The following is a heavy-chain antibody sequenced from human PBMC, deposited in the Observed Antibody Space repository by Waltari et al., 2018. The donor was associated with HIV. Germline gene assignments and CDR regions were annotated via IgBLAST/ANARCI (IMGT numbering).Heavy chain of an antibody. CDR3: ARPKLVGAHYYYYGMDV. D-gene: IGHD1-26*01. CDR1: GGTFSSYA. V-gene: IGHV1-69*01. CDR2: IIPIFGTA. J-gene: IGHJ6*02. Sequence: QVQLVQSGAEVKKPGSSVKVSCKASGGTFSSYAISWVRQAPGQGLEWMGGIIPIFGTANYAQKFQGRVTITADESTSTAYMELSSLRSEDTAVYYCARPKLVGAHYYYYGMDVWGQGTTVTVSS.